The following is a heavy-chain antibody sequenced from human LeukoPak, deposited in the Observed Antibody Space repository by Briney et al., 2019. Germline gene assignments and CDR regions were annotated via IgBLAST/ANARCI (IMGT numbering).Heavy chain of an antibody. CDR1: GFTFSSYG. CDR2: IRYDGCNK. Sequence: PGGSLRLSCAASGFTFSSYGMHWVRQAPGKGLEWVAFIRYDGCNKYYADSVKGRFTISRDNSKNTLYLQMNSLRAEDTAVYYCAKDPYFDYWGQGTLVTVSS. CDR3: AKDPYFDY. J-gene: IGHJ4*02. V-gene: IGHV3-30*02.